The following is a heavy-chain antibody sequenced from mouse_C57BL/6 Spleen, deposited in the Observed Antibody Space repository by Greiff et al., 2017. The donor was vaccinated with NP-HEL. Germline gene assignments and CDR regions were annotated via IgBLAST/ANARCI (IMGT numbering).Heavy chain of an antibody. Sequence: EVKLQESGAELVRPGASVKLSCTASGFNIKDYYMHWVKQRPEQRLARIGRIDPEDGATEYAPKFQGKATMTAEKSSNTAYLQLSSLTSEDTAVYYCTTTGFDGYHESFFDYWGQGTTLTVSS. D-gene: IGHD2-3*01. CDR2: IDPEDGAT. CDR3: TTTGFDGYHESFFDY. CDR1: GFNIKDYY. V-gene: IGHV14-1*01. J-gene: IGHJ2*01.